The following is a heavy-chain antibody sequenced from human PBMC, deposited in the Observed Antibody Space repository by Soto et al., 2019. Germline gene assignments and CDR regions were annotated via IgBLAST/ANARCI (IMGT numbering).Heavy chain of an antibody. J-gene: IGHJ4*02. CDR3: ARVATYYYDSSGYYHGPYFDY. D-gene: IGHD3-22*01. V-gene: IGHV6-1*01. Sequence: PSQTLSLTCAISGDSVSSNSAAWNWIRQSPSRGLEWLGRTYYRSKWYNDYAVSVKSRITINPDTSKNQFSLQLNSVTPEDTAVYYCARVATYYYDSSGYYHGPYFDYWGQGTLVTVSS. CDR2: TYYRSKWYN. CDR1: GDSVSSNSAA.